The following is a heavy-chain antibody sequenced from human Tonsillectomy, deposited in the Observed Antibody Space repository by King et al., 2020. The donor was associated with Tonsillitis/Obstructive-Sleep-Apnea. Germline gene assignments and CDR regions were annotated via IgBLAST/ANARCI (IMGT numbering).Heavy chain of an antibody. CDR2: IYGGHNT. V-gene: IGHV3-53*04. Sequence: VQLVESGGGLVQPGETLTLACAASGLSVTTNYMSWVRQAPGKGLEWVSVIYGGHNTYYADSLKGRFTISRHNSRNTCYLKFYSLRVADTAVYYCVRSDGGFRDWGQGTLVTVSS. J-gene: IGHJ4*02. CDR1: GLSVTTNY. CDR3: VRSDGGFRD. D-gene: IGHD3-10*01.